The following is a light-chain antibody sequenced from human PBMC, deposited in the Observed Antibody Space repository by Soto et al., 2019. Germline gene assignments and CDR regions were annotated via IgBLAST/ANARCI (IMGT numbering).Light chain of an antibody. J-gene: IGKJ1*01. CDR2: GAS. CDR3: QQYGSSPRT. CDR1: QSISNSY. Sequence: EIVLTQSPGTLSLSPGERATLSCRASQSISNSYLAWYQQKPGQAPRLLIYGASSRAIDIPDRFSGSGSGTDFTLTISRLEPEDFAVYYCQQYGSSPRTFGQGTKVDIK. V-gene: IGKV3-20*01.